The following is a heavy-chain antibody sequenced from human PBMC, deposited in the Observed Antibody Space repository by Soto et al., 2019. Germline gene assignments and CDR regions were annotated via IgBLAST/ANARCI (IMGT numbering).Heavy chain of an antibody. CDR2: IYYSGST. J-gene: IGHJ5*02. V-gene: IGHV4-61*03. CDR3: ARDTSYYFWCGYVGFDP. D-gene: IGHD3-3*01. Sequence: AEPLSLTCTVSAGSASSGSHYWSCIRPPPGEGLEWIGNIYYSGSTKYNPSLMSRVTISVDRARNHFSRILGSVTSADTALYYCARDTSYYFWCGYVGFDPWGQGTLVTVSS. CDR1: AGSASSGSHY.